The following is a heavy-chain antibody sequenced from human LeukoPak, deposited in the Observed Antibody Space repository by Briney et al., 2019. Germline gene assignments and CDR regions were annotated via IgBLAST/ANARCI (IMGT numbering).Heavy chain of an antibody. V-gene: IGHV4-59*08. Sequence: SETLSLTCTVFGGSISSYYWSWIRQPPGKGLEWIGYIYNSGRPNYNPSLKSRVTISIDASKDQISLNLSSVTAADTAVYYCARHGSGWSFDHWGQGALVTVSS. CDR3: ARHGSGWSFDH. CDR2: IYNSGRP. CDR1: GGSISSYY. J-gene: IGHJ4*02. D-gene: IGHD6-19*01.